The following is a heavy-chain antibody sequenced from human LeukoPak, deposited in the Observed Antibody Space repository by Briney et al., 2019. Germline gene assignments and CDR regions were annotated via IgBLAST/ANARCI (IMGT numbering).Heavy chain of an antibody. CDR3: ARGGGLDV. V-gene: IGHV3-7*03. CDR2: INHNGNVN. J-gene: IGHJ6*02. CDR1: GFTFSSYW. Sequence: GGSLRLSCAASGFTFSSYWMNWARQAPGKGLEWVASINHNGNVNYYVDSVKGRFTISRDNAKNSLHLQMSNLRAEDAAVYFCARGGGLDVWGQGATVTVSS. D-gene: IGHD3-16*01.